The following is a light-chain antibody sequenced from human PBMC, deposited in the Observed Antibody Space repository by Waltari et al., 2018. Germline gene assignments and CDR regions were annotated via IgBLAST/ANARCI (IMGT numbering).Light chain of an antibody. V-gene: IGKV1-5*03. CDR2: RAS. CDR1: QNINSW. J-gene: IGKJ1*01. CDR3: QQYDTYPWT. Sequence: DIQMTQSPSTLSAFVGDRVTITCRASQNINSWLAWYQQKPGEAPKPLISRASNLESGVPSRFSGSKSGTEFTLTISSLQPDDFATYYCQQYDTYPWTFAQGTKVDIK.